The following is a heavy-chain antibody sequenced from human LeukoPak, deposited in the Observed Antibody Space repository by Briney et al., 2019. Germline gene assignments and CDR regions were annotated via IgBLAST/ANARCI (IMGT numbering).Heavy chain of an antibody. V-gene: IGHV3-15*01. J-gene: IGHJ4*02. D-gene: IGHD2-2*02. Sequence: PGGSLRLSCAASGFIFNNAWMSWVRQAPGKGLEWVGRIKSETDGGTADYAAPVKGRFTISRDDSKNTLYLQMNSLKTEDTAVYYCATDHYGYCSSTNCYTAPRYANWGQGTLVTVSS. CDR1: GFIFNNAW. CDR2: IKSETDGGTA. CDR3: ATDHYGYCSSTNCYTAPRYAN.